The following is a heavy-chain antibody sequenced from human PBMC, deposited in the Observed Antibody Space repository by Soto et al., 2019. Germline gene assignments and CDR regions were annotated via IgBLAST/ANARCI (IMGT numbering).Heavy chain of an antibody. V-gene: IGHV4-38-2*01. CDR1: GYSISSGYY. D-gene: IGHD6-6*01. J-gene: IGHJ6*02. Sequence: SETLSLTCAVSGYSISSGYYWGWIRQPPGKGLEWIGSIYHSGSTYYNPSLKSRVTISVDTSKNQFSLKLSSVTAADTAVYYCAKYSGYSSSSYYYYYYGMDVWGQGTTVTVSS. CDR2: IYHSGST. CDR3: AKYSGYSSSSYYYYYYGMDV.